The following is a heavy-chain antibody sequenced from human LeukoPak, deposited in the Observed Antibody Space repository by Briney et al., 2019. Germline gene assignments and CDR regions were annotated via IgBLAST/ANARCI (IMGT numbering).Heavy chain of an antibody. Sequence: GRSLRLSCTASGFTFGDHAMSWVRQAPGKGLEWVGFTRSEAYGGTTECAASVKGRFTISRDDSKSIAYLQMNSLKVEDTAVYYCTRGPTQLWLYSGMDVWGQGTTVTVSS. CDR3: TRGPTQLWLYSGMDV. CDR1: GFTFGDHA. V-gene: IGHV3-49*04. J-gene: IGHJ6*02. D-gene: IGHD5-18*01. CDR2: TRSEAYGGTT.